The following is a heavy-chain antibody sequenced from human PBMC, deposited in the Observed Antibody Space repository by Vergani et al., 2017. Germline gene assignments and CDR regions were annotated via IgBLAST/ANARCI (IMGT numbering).Heavy chain of an antibody. CDR1: GFTFSSYG. CDR3: AKDWVGYCSSTSCSPGAAFDI. CDR2: ISYDGSNK. J-gene: IGHJ3*02. V-gene: IGHV3-30*18. D-gene: IGHD2-2*03. Sequence: VHLEESGGGLVQPGGSLRLSCAASGFTFSSYGMHWVRQAPGKGLDWVAVISYDGSNKYYADSVKGRFTISRDNSKNTLYLQRNSLRAEDTAVYYCAKDWVGYCSSTSCSPGAAFDIWGQGTMVTVSS.